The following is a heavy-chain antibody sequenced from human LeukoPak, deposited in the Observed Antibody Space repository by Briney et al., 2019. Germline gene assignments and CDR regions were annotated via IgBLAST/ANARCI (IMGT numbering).Heavy chain of an antibody. V-gene: IGHV3-30*04. CDR1: GFTFSSYA. CDR2: ISYDGSNK. Sequence: GRSLRLSCAASGFTFSSYAMHWVRQAPGKGLEWVAVISYDGSNKYYADSVKGRFTISRDNSKNTLYLQMNSLRAEDTAVYYCARDRRDIVVVEAATYRYYGMDVWGKGTTVTVSS. J-gene: IGHJ6*04. D-gene: IGHD2-15*01. CDR3: ARDRRDIVVVEAATYRYYGMDV.